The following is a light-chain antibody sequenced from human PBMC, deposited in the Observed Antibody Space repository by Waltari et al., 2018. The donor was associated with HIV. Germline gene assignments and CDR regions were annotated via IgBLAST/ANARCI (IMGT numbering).Light chain of an antibody. Sequence: QSALTQPASVSGSPGQSITISCTGTSSDVGSYNLVSWYQQHPGKAPTLMIYEVSKRPSGFSNRFSGSQAGNTASLTISGLQAEDEADYYCCSYAGSSTFALVFGGGTKLTVL. CDR2: EVS. CDR1: SSDVGSYNL. V-gene: IGLV2-23*02. CDR3: CSYAGSSTFALV. J-gene: IGLJ3*02.